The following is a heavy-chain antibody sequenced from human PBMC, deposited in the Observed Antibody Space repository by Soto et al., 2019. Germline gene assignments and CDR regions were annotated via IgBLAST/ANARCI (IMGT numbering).Heavy chain of an antibody. V-gene: IGHV3-64*01. J-gene: IGHJ4*02. D-gene: IGHD2-21*02. CDR3: ARGYCGGDCYSDY. CDR2: ISSNGGST. CDR1: GFTFSSYA. Sequence: EVQLVESGGGLVQPGGSLRLSCAASGFTFSSYAMHWVRQAPGKGLEYVSAISSNGGSTYYANSVKGRFTISRDNSKNTLDLQMGGLRAEEMAVYYCARGYCGGDCYSDYWGEGTLVAVSS.